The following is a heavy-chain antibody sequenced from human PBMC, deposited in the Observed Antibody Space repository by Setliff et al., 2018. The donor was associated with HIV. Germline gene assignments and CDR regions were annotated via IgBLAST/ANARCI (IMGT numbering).Heavy chain of an antibody. CDR3: ARVRYYYDSSGYGGVSTDS. V-gene: IGHV4-61*03. D-gene: IGHD3-22*01. CDR2: IYYSGST. J-gene: IGHJ4*02. CDR1: GDSVSSRSYY. Sequence: SETLSLTCTVSGDSVSSRSYYWSWIRQPPGKGLEWIGYIYYSGSTNYNPSLKSRVTISVDTSKNHFSLKLSSVTAADTAVYYCARVRYYYDSSGYGGVSTDSWGQGTLVTVSS.